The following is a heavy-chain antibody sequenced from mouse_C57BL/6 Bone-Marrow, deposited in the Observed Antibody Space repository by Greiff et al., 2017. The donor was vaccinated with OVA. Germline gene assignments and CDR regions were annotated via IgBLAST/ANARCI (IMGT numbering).Heavy chain of an antibody. CDR2: IRNKANGYTT. Sequence: EVKLVESGGGLVQPGGSLSLSCAASGFTFTDYYMSWVRQPPGKALEWLGFIRNKANGYTTEYSASVKGRFTISRDNSQSILYLQMNALRAEDSATYYCARYITLIGDFYYWGQGTTLTVSS. V-gene: IGHV7-3*01. CDR1: GFTFTDYY. D-gene: IGHD3-1*01. J-gene: IGHJ2*01. CDR3: ARYITLIGDFYY.